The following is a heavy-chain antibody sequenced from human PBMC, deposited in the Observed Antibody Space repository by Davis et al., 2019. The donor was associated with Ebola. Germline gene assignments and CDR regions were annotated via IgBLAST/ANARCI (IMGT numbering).Heavy chain of an antibody. J-gene: IGHJ1*01. V-gene: IGHV3-30-3*01. CDR2: ISYDGSNN. CDR1: GFTFSSYA. CDR3: AREGYVSSGYYIYFQH. Sequence: GGSLRLSCAASGFTFSSYAMHWVRQAPGKGLEWVAVISYDGSNNYYADSVKGRFTISRDNSKNTLYLQMNSLRAEDTAVYYCAREGYVSSGYYIYFQHWGQGTLVTVSS. D-gene: IGHD3-22*01.